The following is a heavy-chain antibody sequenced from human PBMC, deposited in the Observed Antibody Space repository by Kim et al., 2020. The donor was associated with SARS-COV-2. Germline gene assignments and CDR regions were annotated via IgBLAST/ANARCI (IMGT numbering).Heavy chain of an antibody. D-gene: IGHD5-12*01. CDR2: IRSKAYGGTT. Sequence: GGSLRLSCTASGFTFGDYAMSWVRQAPGKGLEWVGFIRSKAYGGTTEYAASVKGRFTISRDDSKSIAYLQMNSLKTEDTAVYYCTRVEMATYDAFDIWGQGTMVTVSS. V-gene: IGHV3-49*04. CDR1: GFTFGDYA. J-gene: IGHJ3*02. CDR3: TRVEMATYDAFDI.